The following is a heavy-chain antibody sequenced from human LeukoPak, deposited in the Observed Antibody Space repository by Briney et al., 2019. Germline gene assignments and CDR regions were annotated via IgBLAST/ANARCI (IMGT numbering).Heavy chain of an antibody. CDR2: IYHSGST. CDR1: GYSISSGYY. CDR3: ARAEASVLMVYAIGRFDH. D-gene: IGHD2-8*01. Sequence: SSETLSLTCTVSGYSISSGYYWGWIRQPPGKGLEWIGRIYHSGSTYYNPSLKSRVTISVDTSKNQFSLKLSSVTAADTAVYYCARAEASVLMVYAIGRFDHWGQGTLVTVSS. V-gene: IGHV4-38-2*02. J-gene: IGHJ5*02.